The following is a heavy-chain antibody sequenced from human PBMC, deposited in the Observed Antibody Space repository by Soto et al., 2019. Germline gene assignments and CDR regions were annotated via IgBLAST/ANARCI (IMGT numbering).Heavy chain of an antibody. V-gene: IGHV4-39*01. D-gene: IGHD3-3*01. CDR2: IYYSGST. CDR1: GGSISSSSYY. J-gene: IGHJ6*02. Sequence: PSETLSLTCTVSGGSISSSSYYWGWIRQPPGKGLEWIGSIYYSGSTYYNPSLKSRVTISVDTSKNQFSLKLSSVTAADTAVYYCARRTTSPNYDFWSGYLYMDVWGQGTTVTVSS. CDR3: ARRTTSPNYDFWSGYLYMDV.